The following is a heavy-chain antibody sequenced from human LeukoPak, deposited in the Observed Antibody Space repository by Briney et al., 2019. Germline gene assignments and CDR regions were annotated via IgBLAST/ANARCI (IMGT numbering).Heavy chain of an antibody. D-gene: IGHD4-17*01. CDR2: ISSSGSKT. V-gene: IGHV3-21*04. CDR3: ASPSEDYGDYSDAFDI. J-gene: IGHJ3*02. CDR1: GFTFSSYN. Sequence: PGGSLRLSCAASGFTFSSYNMGWVRQAPGKGLEWVSSISSSGSKTHYADSVKGRFTISRDNSKNTLYLQMNSLRAEDTAVYYCASPSEDYGDYSDAFDIWGQGTMVTVSS.